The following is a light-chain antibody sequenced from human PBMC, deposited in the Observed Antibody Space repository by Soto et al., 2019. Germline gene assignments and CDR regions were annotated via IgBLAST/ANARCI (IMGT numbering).Light chain of an antibody. V-gene: IGKV3D-20*02. CDR2: GAY. Sequence: VGKCLGTLSLKTDVTSYLVDGAVQYLSRYFLAWYQHKPGQAPRLLISGAYRRATGIPDRFSGAGSGTDFTLTISSLDPEDFAVYYCQQRRNWPPWTFGQGRKVDI. CDR3: QQRRNWPPWT. CDR1: QYLSRYF. J-gene: IGKJ1*01.